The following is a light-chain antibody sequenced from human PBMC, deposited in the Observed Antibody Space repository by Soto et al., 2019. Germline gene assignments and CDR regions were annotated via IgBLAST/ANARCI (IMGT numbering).Light chain of an antibody. CDR3: LQDYNYPRT. J-gene: IGKJ1*01. CDR2: AAS. CDR1: QSISKY. Sequence: IQMTQSPSSLSAAGGYRFTISFGASQSISKYVNWYQHKPGKAPTVLIHAASSLQSGVPSRFSGSGSGTDFFLTISSLQPEDFATYYCLQDYNYPRTFGQGTKVDIK. V-gene: IGKV1-6*01.